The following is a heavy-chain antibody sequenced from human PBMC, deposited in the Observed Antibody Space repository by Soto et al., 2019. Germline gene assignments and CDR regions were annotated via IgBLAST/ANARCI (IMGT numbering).Heavy chain of an antibody. D-gene: IGHD2-2*01. CDR2: IYHSGST. V-gene: IGHV4-4*02. J-gene: IGHJ6*02. CDR3: ARDDHIVVVPTSLGAMDV. CDR1: GGSISSNKW. Sequence: QVQLQESGPGLVKPSETLSLTCAVYGGSISSNKWWSWVRQPPGKGLEWIGEIYHSGSTNYNPSHKSQVTISLDKSKNQFSLKLTSVTAADSAVYYCARDDHIVVVPTSLGAMDVWGQGTTVTVSS.